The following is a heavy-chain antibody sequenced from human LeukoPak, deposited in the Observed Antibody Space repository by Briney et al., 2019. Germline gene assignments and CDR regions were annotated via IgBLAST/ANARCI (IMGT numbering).Heavy chain of an antibody. CDR1: GYTFTSYD. CDR3: ARGRYWDRITIFGGMTFDY. J-gene: IGHJ4*02. V-gene: IGHV1-8*01. D-gene: IGHD3-3*01. Sequence: ASVKVSCKASGYTFTSYDINWVRQATGQGLEWMGWMNPNSGNTGYAQKFQGRVTMTRNTSISTAYKELSSLRSEDTAVYYCARGRYWDRITIFGGMTFDYWGQGTLVTVSS. CDR2: MNPNSGNT.